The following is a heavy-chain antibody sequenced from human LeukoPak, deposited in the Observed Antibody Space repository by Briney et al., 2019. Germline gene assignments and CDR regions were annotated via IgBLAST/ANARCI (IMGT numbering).Heavy chain of an antibody. Sequence: ASVKVSCKVSGYTLTELSVHWVRQAPGKGLEWMGGFDPEDGETIYAQKFQGRVTMTEDTSTDTAYMELSSLRSEDTAVYYCATPSNRGQWEPTYYFDYWGQGTLVTVSS. CDR1: GYTLTELS. D-gene: IGHD1-26*01. V-gene: IGHV1-24*01. CDR3: ATPSNRGQWEPTYYFDY. J-gene: IGHJ4*02. CDR2: FDPEDGET.